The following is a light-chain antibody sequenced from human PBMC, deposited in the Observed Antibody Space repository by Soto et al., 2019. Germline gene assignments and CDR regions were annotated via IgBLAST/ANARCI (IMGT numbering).Light chain of an antibody. CDR3: SSYTTSTSFIL. CDR1: SSDVGGYNH. Sequence: QSVLTQPASVSGSPGQSITISCTGTSSDVGGYNHVSWYQIHPGKAPKLIIYEVSSRPSGVSNRFSGSKSGNTASLTISGLQAEDEAYYYCSSYTTSTSFILFGGGTKLTVL. CDR2: EVS. J-gene: IGLJ2*01. V-gene: IGLV2-14*01.